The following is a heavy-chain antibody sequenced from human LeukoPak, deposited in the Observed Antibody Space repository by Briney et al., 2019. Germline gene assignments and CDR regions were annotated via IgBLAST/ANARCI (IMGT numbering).Heavy chain of an antibody. CDR2: ISAYNGNT. V-gene: IGHV1-18*01. D-gene: IGHD2-15*01. Sequence: ASVKVSCKASGYTFTSHGISWVRQAPGQGLEWMGWISAYNGNTNYAQKLQGRVTMTTDTSTSTAYMELRSLRSDDTAVYYCARGVCSGGSCQRVDYWGQGTLVTVSS. J-gene: IGHJ4*02. CDR1: GYTFTSHG. CDR3: ARGVCSGGSCQRVDY.